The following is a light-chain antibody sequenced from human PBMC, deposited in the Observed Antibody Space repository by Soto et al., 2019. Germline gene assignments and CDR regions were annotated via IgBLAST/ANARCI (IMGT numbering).Light chain of an antibody. J-gene: IGKJ2*01. CDR2: GAS. CDR1: QSVSSTY. V-gene: IGKV3-20*01. Sequence: ESVLTQSPGTLSLSPGERATLSCRASQSVSSTYLAWYQQKPGQAPRLLIYGASSRATGIPDRFSGSGSGTDFTLTISRLEPEDFAVYYCQQYCNSLYTFGQGTKLEIK. CDR3: QQYCNSLYT.